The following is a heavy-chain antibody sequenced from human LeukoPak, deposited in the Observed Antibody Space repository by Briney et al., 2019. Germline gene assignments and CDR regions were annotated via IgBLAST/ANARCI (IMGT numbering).Heavy chain of an antibody. CDR3: ARVPDFIARPCDS. CDR1: GGSFSGNY. J-gene: IGHJ4*02. D-gene: IGHD2-21*01. V-gene: IGHV4-34*01. Sequence: SETLSLTCAVYGGSFSGNYWTLIRQTPGRGLEWIGESSPTGDITGYNPSLKGRATISVDSSKKQFSLKLAAVTAADTGVYYCARVPDFIARPCDSWGPGTLVTVSS. CDR2: SSPTGDIT.